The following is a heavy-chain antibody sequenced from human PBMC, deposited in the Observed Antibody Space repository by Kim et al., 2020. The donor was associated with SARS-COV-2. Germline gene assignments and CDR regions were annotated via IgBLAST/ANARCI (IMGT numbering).Heavy chain of an antibody. CDR2: ISYDGSNK. Sequence: GGSLRLSCAASGFTFSSYAMHWVRQAPGKGLEWVAVISYDGSNKYYADSVKGRFTISRDNSKNTLYLQMNSLRAEDTAVYYCARGVGSTSPMDYWGQGTL. CDR1: GFTFSSYA. D-gene: IGHD6-13*01. V-gene: IGHV3-30*04. J-gene: IGHJ4*02. CDR3: ARGVGSTSPMDY.